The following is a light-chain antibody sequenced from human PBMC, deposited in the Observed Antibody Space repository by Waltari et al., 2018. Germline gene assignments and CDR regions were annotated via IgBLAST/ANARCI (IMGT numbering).Light chain of an antibody. CDR2: EVS. Sequence: QSALTQPASVSGSPGQSITISCTGTSSDVGGYNYVSWYPQHPGKAPKLMIYEVSNRPSGVSNRFSRSKSANTASLTISGLQAEAEADYYCSSYTSSSTLGVFGGGTKLTVL. CDR3: SSYTSSSTLGV. V-gene: IGLV2-14*01. J-gene: IGLJ3*02. CDR1: SSDVGGYNY.